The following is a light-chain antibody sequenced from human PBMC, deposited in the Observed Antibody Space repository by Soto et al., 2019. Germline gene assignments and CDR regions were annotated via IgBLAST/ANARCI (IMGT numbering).Light chain of an antibody. Sequence: EIAVTQVPATLFFSPREKAPLPFKAKPRVNHNLSWYEQKPGPTPTLLIYSASSMATCIPARFCGSGSGTDFTLTISSLQSEDFAVYYCQQYNNCPLTFGGGTNVEIK. CDR3: QQYNNCPLT. CDR2: SAS. V-gene: IGKV3-15*01. CDR1: PRVNHN. J-gene: IGKJ4*01.